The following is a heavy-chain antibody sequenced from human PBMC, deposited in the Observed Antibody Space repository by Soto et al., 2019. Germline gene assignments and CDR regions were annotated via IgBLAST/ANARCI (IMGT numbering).Heavy chain of an antibody. Sequence: EVQLLESGGGSVQPEGPLKLSCGVSGFSILDYGVTWVRQPPGKGLEWVSGFTGGHGKTFYADSVRGRFTLSREDSRNTVYLQMDSLGVEDTAVYYCTRWNGFGDSWGQGTLVTVAS. CDR2: FTGGHGKT. J-gene: IGHJ4*02. V-gene: IGHV3-23*01. CDR3: TRWNGFGDS. D-gene: IGHD1-1*01. CDR1: GFSILDYG.